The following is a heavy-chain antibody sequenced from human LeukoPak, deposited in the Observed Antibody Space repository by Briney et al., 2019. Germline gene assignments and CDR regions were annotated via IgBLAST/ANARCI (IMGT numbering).Heavy chain of an antibody. CDR3: ARDQDNYDILTGYYED. V-gene: IGHV1-2*02. CDR1: GYTFTGYY. CDR2: INPNSGGT. J-gene: IGHJ4*02. D-gene: IGHD3-9*01. Sequence: ASVKVSCKASGYTFTGYYMHWVRQAPGQGLEWMGWINPNSGGTNYAQRFQGRVTMTRDTSISTAYMELSRLRSDDTAVYYCARDQDNYDILTGYYEDWGQGTLVTVSS.